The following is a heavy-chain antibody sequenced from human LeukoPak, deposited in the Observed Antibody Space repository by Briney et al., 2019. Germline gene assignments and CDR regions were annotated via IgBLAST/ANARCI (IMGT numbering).Heavy chain of an antibody. CDR2: ISGSGGST. CDR3: AKAKWGTTCRDI. Sequence: PGGSLRLSCAASGFTFSSYAMIWVRQAPGKGLEWVSAISGSGGSTYYADSVKGRFTISRDNSKNTLYLQMNSLRAEDTAVYYCAKAKWGTTCRDIWGQGTMVTVSS. J-gene: IGHJ3*02. V-gene: IGHV3-23*01. D-gene: IGHD3-16*01. CDR1: GFTFSSYA.